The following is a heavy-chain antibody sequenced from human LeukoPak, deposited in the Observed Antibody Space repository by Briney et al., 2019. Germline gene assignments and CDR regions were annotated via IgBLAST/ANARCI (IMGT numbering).Heavy chain of an antibody. CDR2: LNWNGGST. Sequence: GGTLRLSCVASGSTFGDYGMSWVRQAPGKGLEWVSGLNWNGGSTRYADSVKGRFTISRDNAKNSLYLQMNSLRAEDTAVYYCANDRQWLVFWDAFDIWGQGTMVTVSS. CDR1: GSTFGDYG. V-gene: IGHV3-20*04. CDR3: ANDRQWLVFWDAFDI. D-gene: IGHD6-19*01. J-gene: IGHJ3*02.